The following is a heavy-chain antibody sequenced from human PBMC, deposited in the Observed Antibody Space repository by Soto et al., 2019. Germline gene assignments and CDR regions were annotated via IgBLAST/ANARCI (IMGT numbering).Heavy chain of an antibody. CDR2: IYYSGST. V-gene: IGHV4-30-4*01. J-gene: IGHJ5*02. Sequence: SETLSLTCTVSGGSISSGDYYWSWIRQPPGKGLEWIGYIYYSGSTYYNPSLKSRVTISVDTSKNQFSLKLSSVTAADTAVYYCARAPKPSYCSGGSCYSDWFDPWGQGTPVTVSS. CDR1: GGSISSGDYY. D-gene: IGHD2-15*01. CDR3: ARAPKPSYCSGGSCYSDWFDP.